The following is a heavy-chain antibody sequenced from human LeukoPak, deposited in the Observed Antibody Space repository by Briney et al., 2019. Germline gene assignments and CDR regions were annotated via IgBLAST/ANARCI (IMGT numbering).Heavy chain of an antibody. CDR1: GFTFSSYG. V-gene: IGHV3-30*18. D-gene: IGHD5-12*01. CDR2: ISYDGSNK. CDR3: AKFGLRLRYYYYYGMDV. J-gene: IGHJ6*02. Sequence: PGGSLRLSRAASGFTFSSYGMHWVRQAPGKGGEWVALISYDGSNKYYADSVKGRFTISRDNSKNTLYLQMNSLRAEDTAVYYCAKFGLRLRYYYYYGMDVWGQGTTVTVSS.